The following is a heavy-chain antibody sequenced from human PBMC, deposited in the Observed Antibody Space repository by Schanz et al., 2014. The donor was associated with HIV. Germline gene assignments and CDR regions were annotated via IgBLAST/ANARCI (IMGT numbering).Heavy chain of an antibody. Sequence: VQMVESGGGVVQPGRSLRLSCAASGFTFSSYGIHWVRQAPGKGLEWVAVVSYDGSNKYYADSVKGRFTISRDNSKNTLYLQMNSLRAEATAVYYCARGLGYWGQGTLVTVSS. CDR1: GFTFSSYG. J-gene: IGHJ4*02. CDR3: ARGLGY. CDR2: VSYDGSNK. V-gene: IGHV3-30*03.